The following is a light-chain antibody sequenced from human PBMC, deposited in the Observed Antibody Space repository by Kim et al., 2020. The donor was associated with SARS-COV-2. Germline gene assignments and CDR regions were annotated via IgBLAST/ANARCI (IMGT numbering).Light chain of an antibody. CDR2: AAS. Sequence: DIQMTQSPSSLSASVGDRVTIACRASQSISNYLNWYQQKPGKAPNLLIYAASSLQGGVPSRFSGSGSGTDFTLTISSLQPEDFATYYCQQSHTAPSLTFGGGTEVDIK. CDR1: QSISNY. J-gene: IGKJ4*01. CDR3: QQSHTAPSLT. V-gene: IGKV1-39*01.